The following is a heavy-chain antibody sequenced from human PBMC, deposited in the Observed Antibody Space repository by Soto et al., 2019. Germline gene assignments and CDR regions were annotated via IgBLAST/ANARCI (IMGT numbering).Heavy chain of an antibody. CDR1: GGSISSYY. D-gene: IGHD3-9*01. V-gene: IGHV4-59*01. CDR2: IYYSGST. Sequence: SETLSLTCTVSGGSISSYYWSWIRQPPGKGLEWIGYIYYSGSTNYNPSLKSRVTISVDTSKNQFSLKLSSVTAADTAVYYCARNFDWAPPDYYYYYMDVWGKGTTVTVSS. J-gene: IGHJ6*03. CDR3: ARNFDWAPPDYYYYYMDV.